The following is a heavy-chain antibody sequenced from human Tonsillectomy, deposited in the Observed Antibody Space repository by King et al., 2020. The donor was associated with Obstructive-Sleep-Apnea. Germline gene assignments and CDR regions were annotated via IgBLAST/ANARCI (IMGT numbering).Heavy chain of an antibody. CDR1: GYTFTIYA. Sequence: QLVQSGAEVKKPGASVKVSCKASGYTFTIYAMHWVRQAPGQRLELLGWINAGNGNTKYSQKFQGRVTITRDTSASTAYMELSSLRSEDTAVYYCARFEEWLVSMDVWGQGTTVTVSS. V-gene: IGHV1-3*01. J-gene: IGHJ6*02. D-gene: IGHD6-19*01. CDR3: ARFEEWLVSMDV. CDR2: INAGNGNT.